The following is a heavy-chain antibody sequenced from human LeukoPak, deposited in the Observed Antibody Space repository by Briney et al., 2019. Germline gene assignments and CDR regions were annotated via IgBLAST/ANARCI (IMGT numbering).Heavy chain of an antibody. V-gene: IGHV4-31*03. CDR1: GASISSGSYF. J-gene: IGHJ2*01. CDR3: ARVRVAPRYFDL. Sequence: SQTLSLTCSVSGASISSGSYFWSWVRQHRGKGLEWIGYIYYSGSTYYNPSLETRLFISIDKSKSQFSLRLNSLTAADTAVYYCARVRVAPRYFDLWGRGALVTVSS. D-gene: IGHD5-12*01. CDR2: IYYSGST.